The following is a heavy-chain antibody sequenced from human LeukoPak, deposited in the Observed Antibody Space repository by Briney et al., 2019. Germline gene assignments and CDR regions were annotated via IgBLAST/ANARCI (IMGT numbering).Heavy chain of an antibody. D-gene: IGHD3-3*01. CDR1: GGSISSGSYY. CDR3: ARDKNFEVVNYFAY. Sequence: SETLSLTCTVSGGSISSGSYYWGWIRQPPGKGLEWVGSIYYSGSTYYNPSLKTRITISLDTSKNQFSLKLNSVTAADTAVYYCARDKNFEVVNYFAYWGQGALVTVSS. V-gene: IGHV4-39*07. CDR2: IYYSGST. J-gene: IGHJ4*02.